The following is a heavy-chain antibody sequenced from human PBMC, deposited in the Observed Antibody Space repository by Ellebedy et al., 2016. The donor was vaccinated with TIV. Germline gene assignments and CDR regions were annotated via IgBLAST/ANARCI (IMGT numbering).Heavy chain of an antibody. Sequence: GESLKISCAASGFTFTDAWMSWVRQAPGKGLEWVGRIKSKTDGATRDFAAPVKGRFLISRADSKHTVYLQMTSLKVEDTAVYYCSAGTGKTDFDYWGQGTLVTVSS. D-gene: IGHD7-27*01. CDR2: IKSKTDGATR. CDR3: SAGTGKTDFDY. J-gene: IGHJ4*02. CDR1: GFTFTDAW. V-gene: IGHV3-15*01.